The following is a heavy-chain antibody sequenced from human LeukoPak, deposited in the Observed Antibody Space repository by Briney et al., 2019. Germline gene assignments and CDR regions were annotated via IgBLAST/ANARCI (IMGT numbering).Heavy chain of an antibody. Sequence: GASVNVSFTASVYTFTRYYMHWVRQAPGQGLEWMGWINPNSGGTNYAQKFQGRVTMTRDTSISTAYMELSRLRSDDTAVYYCARAAAAHSDVWGKGTTVTVSS. D-gene: IGHD6-13*01. V-gene: IGHV1-2*02. CDR2: INPNSGGT. J-gene: IGHJ6*04. CDR1: VYTFTRYY. CDR3: ARAAAAHSDV.